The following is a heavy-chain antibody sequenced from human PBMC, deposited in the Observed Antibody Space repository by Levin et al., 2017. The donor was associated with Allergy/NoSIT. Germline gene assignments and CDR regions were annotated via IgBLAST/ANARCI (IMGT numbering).Heavy chain of an antibody. V-gene: IGHV4-39*01. CDR2: IYYSGST. J-gene: IGHJ4*02. CDR3: ARHGVAAAGTSADYFDY. Sequence: ASETLSLTCTVSGGSISSSSYYWGWIRQPPGKGLEWIGSIYYSGSTYYNPSLKSRVTISVDTSKNQFSLKLSSVTAADTAVYYCARHGVAAAGTSADYFDYWGQGTLVTVSS. CDR1: GGSISSSSYY. D-gene: IGHD6-13*01.